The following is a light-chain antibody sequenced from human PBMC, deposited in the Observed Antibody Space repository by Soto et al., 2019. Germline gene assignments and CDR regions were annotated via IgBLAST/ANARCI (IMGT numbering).Light chain of an antibody. CDR2: GAS. CDR3: QNFCDSPFT. V-gene: IGKV3-20*01. J-gene: IGKJ3*01. Sequence: EIVLMQSPDTLSLSPGERATLSCRASETISSHYIAWYQQKPGQAPRLLIFGASTRDTVIPDRFSGSWSGTEFTLTISRLEPEDFAVYCCQNFCDSPFTFCPGTKVDI. CDR1: ETISSHY.